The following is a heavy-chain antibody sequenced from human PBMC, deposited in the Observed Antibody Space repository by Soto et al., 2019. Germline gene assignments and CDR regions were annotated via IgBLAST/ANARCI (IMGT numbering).Heavy chain of an antibody. J-gene: IGHJ4*02. CDR1: GVTFSSYA. D-gene: IGHD3-22*01. CDR2: IIPIFGTA. Sequence: QVQLVQSGAEVKKPGSSVKVSCKASGVTFSSYAISWVRQAPGQGLEWMGGIIPIFGTANYAQKFQGRVTITADESTRTAYMELSSLRSEDTAVDYCCLEDSSGYTDYWGQGTLVTVSS. V-gene: IGHV1-69*01. CDR3: CLEDSSGYTDY.